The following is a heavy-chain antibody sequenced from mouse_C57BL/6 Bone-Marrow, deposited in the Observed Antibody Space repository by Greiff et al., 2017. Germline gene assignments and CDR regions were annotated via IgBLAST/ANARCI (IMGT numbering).Heavy chain of an antibody. CDR3: ERLYYGDEGAWFAY. Sequence: DVMLVESGGGLVQPGESLKLSCESNEYEFPSHDMSWVRKTPEKRLELVAAINSDGGSTYYPDTMARRFIISRDNTKKTLYLQRSSLRSEDQALYYCERLYYGDEGAWFAYWGQGTLVTGSA. D-gene: IGHD2-13*01. CDR1: EYEFPSHD. J-gene: IGHJ3*01. CDR2: INSDGGST. V-gene: IGHV5-2*01.